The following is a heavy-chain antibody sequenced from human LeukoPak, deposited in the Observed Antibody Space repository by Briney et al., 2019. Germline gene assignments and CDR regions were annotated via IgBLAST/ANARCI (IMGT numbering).Heavy chain of an antibody. Sequence: GASVKVSCKASGGTFSSYAISWVRQAPGQGLEWMGWISAYNGNTNYAQKLQGRVTMTTDTSTSTAYMELRSLRSDDTAVYYCARVPEWLRLYNWFDPWGQGTLVTVSS. J-gene: IGHJ5*02. D-gene: IGHD5-12*01. CDR2: ISAYNGNT. CDR3: ARVPEWLRLYNWFDP. V-gene: IGHV1-18*01. CDR1: GGTFSSYA.